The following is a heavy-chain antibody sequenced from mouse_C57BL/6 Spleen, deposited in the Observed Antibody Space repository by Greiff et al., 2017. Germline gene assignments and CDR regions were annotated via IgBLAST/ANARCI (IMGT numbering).Heavy chain of an antibody. D-gene: IGHD2-13*01. Sequence: VQLQQPGPELVMPGASVKLSCKASGYTFTSYWMHWVKQRPGQVLEWIGEIDPSDSYTNYNQKFKGKSTLTVDKSSSTAYMQLSSLTSEDSAVYYCASWGDPYYAMDYWGQGTSVTVSS. CDR3: ASWGDPYYAMDY. CDR2: IDPSDSYT. CDR1: GYTFTSYW. J-gene: IGHJ4*01. V-gene: IGHV1-69*01.